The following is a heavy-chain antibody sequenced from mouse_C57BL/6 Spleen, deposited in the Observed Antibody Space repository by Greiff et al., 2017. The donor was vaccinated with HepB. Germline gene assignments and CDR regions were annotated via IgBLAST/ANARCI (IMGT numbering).Heavy chain of an antibody. V-gene: IGHV1-61*01. CDR3: ARGEIYYGNFYAMDY. J-gene: IGHJ4*01. D-gene: IGHD2-1*01. Sequence: QVQLQQPGAELVRPGSSVKLSCKASGYTFTSYWMDWVKQRPGQGLEWIGNIYPSDSETHYNQKFKDKATLTVYKSSNTAYMQLSSLTSEDSAVYYCARGEIYYGNFYAMDYWGQGTSVTVSS. CDR1: GYTFTSYW. CDR2: IYPSDSET.